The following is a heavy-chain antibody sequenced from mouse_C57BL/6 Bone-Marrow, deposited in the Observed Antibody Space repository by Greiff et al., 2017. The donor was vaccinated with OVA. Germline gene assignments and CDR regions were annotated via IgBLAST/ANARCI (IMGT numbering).Heavy chain of an antibody. V-gene: IGHV1-81*01. J-gene: IGHJ1*03. D-gene: IGHD1-1*01. CDR3: ARCYYGGV. Sequence: VQVVESGAELARPGASVKLSCKASGYTFTSYGISWVKQRTGQGLEWIGEIYPRSGNTYYNEKFKGKATLTADKSSSTAYMELRSLTSEDSAVYFCARCYYGGVWGTGTTVTVSS. CDR2: IYPRSGNT. CDR1: GYTFTSYG.